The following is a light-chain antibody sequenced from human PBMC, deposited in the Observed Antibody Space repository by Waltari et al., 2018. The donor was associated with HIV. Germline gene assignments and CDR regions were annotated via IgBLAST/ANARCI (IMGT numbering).Light chain of an antibody. J-gene: IGKJ1*01. V-gene: IGKV3-20*01. CDR2: DAS. CDR1: QSVNSNY. Sequence: EIVLTQSPGTLSLSPGERATLSCRASQSVNSNYLAWYQQKPGQTPRLLIYDASSRAIGIPDRFGGSGSGTDFTLTISRLEPEDFAMYYCQHYVGSPWTFGQGTKVEIE. CDR3: QHYVGSPWT.